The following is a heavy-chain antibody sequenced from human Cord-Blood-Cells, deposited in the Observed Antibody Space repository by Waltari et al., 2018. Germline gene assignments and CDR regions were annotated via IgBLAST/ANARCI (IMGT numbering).Heavy chain of an antibody. CDR2: MNPNSGNT. V-gene: IGHV1-8*01. Sequence: QVQLVQSGAEVKKPGASVKVSCKDSGYTFTSYDTNWVRQATGQGLEWMGWMNPNSGNTGYAQKFQGRVTMTRNTSISTAYMELSSLRSEDTAVYYCARAGSGLGGDAFDIWGQGTMVTVSS. D-gene: IGHD1-26*01. J-gene: IGHJ3*02. CDR1: GYTFTSYD. CDR3: ARAGSGLGGDAFDI.